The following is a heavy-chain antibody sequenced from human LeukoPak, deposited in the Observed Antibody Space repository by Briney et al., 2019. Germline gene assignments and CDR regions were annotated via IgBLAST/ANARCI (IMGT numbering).Heavy chain of an antibody. V-gene: IGHV3-23*01. CDR1: GFTFSNSV. Sequence: GGSLRLSCAASGFTFSNSVLSWVRQAPGMGLEWVSTISSDSSGTYYADSVKGRFTISRDNSKNTLYLQMSSLKVDDTADYFCTKGGPSTGPFAPWGQGTLVTVSS. CDR3: TKGGPSTGPFAP. J-gene: IGHJ5*02. D-gene: IGHD1-14*01. CDR2: ISSDSSGT.